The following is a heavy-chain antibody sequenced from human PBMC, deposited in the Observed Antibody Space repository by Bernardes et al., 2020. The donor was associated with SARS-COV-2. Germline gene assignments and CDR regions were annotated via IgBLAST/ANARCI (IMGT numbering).Heavy chain of an antibody. V-gene: IGHV3-20*01. D-gene: IGHD3-16*02. CDR3: ARVPYDYVWGSYRSPPDY. J-gene: IGHJ4*02. Sequence: GGSLRLSCAASGFTFDDYGMSWVRQAPGKGLEWVSGINWNGGSTGYADSVKGRFTISRDNAKNSLYLQMNSLRAEDTALYHCARVPYDYVWGSYRSPPDYWGQGTLVTVSS. CDR2: INWNGGST. CDR1: GFTFDDYG.